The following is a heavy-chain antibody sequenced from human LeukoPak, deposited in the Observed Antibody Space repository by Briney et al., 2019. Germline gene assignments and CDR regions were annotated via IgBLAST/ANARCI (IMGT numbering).Heavy chain of an antibody. CDR1: GGSISSGDYY. Sequence: SETLSLTCTVSGGSISSGDYYWSWIRQPPGKGLEWIGYIYYSGSTYYNPSLKSRVTISVDTSKNQFSLKLSSVTAADTAVYYCAREATRGWFDPWGQGTLVTVSS. V-gene: IGHV4-30-4*01. D-gene: IGHD1-26*01. CDR3: AREATRGWFDP. CDR2: IYYSGST. J-gene: IGHJ5*02.